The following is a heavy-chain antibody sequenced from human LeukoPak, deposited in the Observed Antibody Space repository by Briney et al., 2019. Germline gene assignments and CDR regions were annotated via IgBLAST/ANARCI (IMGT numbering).Heavy chain of an antibody. CDR1: GFTVSSNY. Sequence: GGSLRLSCAASGFTVSSNYMSWVRQAPGKGLEWVSVIYSGGSTYYADSVKGRFTISRDNSKNTLYLQMNSLRAEDTAVYYCAKYIVVTATRTFDYWGQGTLVTVSS. CDR2: IYSGGST. J-gene: IGHJ4*02. V-gene: IGHV3-53*01. D-gene: IGHD2-21*02. CDR3: AKYIVVTATRTFDY.